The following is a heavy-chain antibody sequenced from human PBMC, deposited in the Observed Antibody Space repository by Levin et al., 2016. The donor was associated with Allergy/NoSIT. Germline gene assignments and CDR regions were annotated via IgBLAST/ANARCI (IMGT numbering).Heavy chain of an antibody. D-gene: IGHD5-24*01. Sequence: WIRQPPGKGLEWVAVISYDGSNKYYADSVKGRFTISRDNSKNTLYLQMNSLRAEDTAVYYCARDGPRLDRDGGYYYYGMDVWGQGTTVTVSS. V-gene: IGHV3-30*04. J-gene: IGHJ6*02. CDR3: ARDGPRLDRDGGYYYYGMDV. CDR2: ISYDGSNK.